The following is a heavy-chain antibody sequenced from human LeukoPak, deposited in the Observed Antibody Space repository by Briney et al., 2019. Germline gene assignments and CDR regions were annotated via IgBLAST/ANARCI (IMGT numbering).Heavy chain of an antibody. CDR3: ARGTGSNRLKWFDP. D-gene: IGHD1-1*01. CDR2: IYHGGST. V-gene: IGHV4-30-2*01. J-gene: IGHJ5*02. Sequence: SQTLSLTCAVSGASISSGDYSWSWIRQPPGKGLEWIGYIYHGGSTYYNPSLKGRVTISIDKSKNHFSLNMNSVIAADTAVYYCARGTGSNRLKWFDPWGQGTLVTVSS. CDR1: GASISSGDYS.